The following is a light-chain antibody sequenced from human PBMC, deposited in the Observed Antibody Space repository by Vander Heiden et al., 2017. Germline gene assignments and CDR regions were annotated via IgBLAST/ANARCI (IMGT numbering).Light chain of an antibody. Sequence: EIVVTQSPGTLSLSPGERATLSCRASQSVSSGYLAWYQQKPGQAPRLVIYGASSRATGIPDRFSGSVSGTDFTLTISRLEPEDFAVYYGQQLRAFGQGTRVEIK. CDR3: QQLRA. CDR2: GAS. CDR1: QSVSSGY. V-gene: IGKV3-20*01. J-gene: IGKJ1*01.